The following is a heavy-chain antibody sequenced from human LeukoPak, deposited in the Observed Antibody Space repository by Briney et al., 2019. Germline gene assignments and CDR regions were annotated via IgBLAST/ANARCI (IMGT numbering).Heavy chain of an antibody. J-gene: IGHJ4*02. CDR3: ARDAGYSTNWPIDY. CDR1: GFIFSSYS. Sequence: GGSLRLSCEASGFIFSSYSMNWVRQAPGKGLEWVSYISGSTTIIYYSDSVKGRFTISRDNVKNSLYLQMNTLRAEDTAMYYCARDAGYSTNWPIDYWGQGILVTVSS. V-gene: IGHV3-48*04. CDR2: ISGSTTII. D-gene: IGHD2-2*01.